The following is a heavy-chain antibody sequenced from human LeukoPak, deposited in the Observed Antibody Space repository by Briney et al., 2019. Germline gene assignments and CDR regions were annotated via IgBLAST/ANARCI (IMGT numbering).Heavy chain of an antibody. CDR2: ISAYKGNT. Sequence: ASVKVSCKASGYTFTSYGISWVRQAPGQGLEWMGWISAYKGNTNYAQKLQGRVTMPTDTSTSTAYMELRSLRSDDTAVYYCARDIVATISMHWFDPWGQGTLVTVSS. D-gene: IGHD5-12*01. CDR1: GYTFTSYG. J-gene: IGHJ5*02. CDR3: ARDIVATISMHWFDP. V-gene: IGHV1-18*01.